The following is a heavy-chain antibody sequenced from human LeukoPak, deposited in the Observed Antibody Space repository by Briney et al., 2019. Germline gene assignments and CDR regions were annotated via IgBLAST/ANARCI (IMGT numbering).Heavy chain of an antibody. CDR1: GYTFTSYA. CDR2: INAGNGNT. CDR3: ARDIIAAAGRPPGY. D-gene: IGHD6-13*01. Sequence: GASVKVSCKASGYTFTSYAMHWARQAPGQRLEWMGWINAGNGNTKYSQKFQGRVTIIRDTSASTAYMELSSLRSEDTAVYYCARDIIAAAGRPPGYWGQGTLVTVSS. J-gene: IGHJ4*02. V-gene: IGHV1-3*01.